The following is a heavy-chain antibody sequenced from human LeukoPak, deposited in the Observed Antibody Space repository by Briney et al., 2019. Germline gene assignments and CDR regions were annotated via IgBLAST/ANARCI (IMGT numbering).Heavy chain of an antibody. CDR1: GGSIRSSSYY. CDR2: IYYSGST. J-gene: IGHJ4*02. V-gene: IGHV4-39*01. D-gene: IGHD6-19*01. CDR3: AGQVVAVAGTGYFDY. Sequence: SETLSLACTVSGGSIRSSSYYWGWIRQPPGKGLEWIGSIYYSGSTYYNASLKSRGTISVDTSKNQFSLKLNSVTAADTAVYFCAGQVVAVAGTGYFDYWGQGTLVTVSS.